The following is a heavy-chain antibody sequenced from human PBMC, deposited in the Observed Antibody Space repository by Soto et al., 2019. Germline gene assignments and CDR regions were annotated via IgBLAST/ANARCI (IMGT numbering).Heavy chain of an antibody. J-gene: IGHJ4*02. CDR3: AKDYVREGWGPPFDY. CDR2: ISAYNGNT. D-gene: IGHD3-16*01. V-gene: IGHV1-18*01. Sequence: QVQLVQSGAEVKKPGASVKVSCKASGYTFTSYGISWVRQAPGQGLEWMGWISAYNGNTNYAQKLQGRVTMTTDTSHGPGLMGAGDPRSGGTARDYWAKDYVREGWGPPFDYWGQGTLVTVSS. CDR1: GYTFTSYG.